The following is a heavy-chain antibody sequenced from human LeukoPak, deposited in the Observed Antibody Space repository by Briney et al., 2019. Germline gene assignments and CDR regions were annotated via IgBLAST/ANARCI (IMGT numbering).Heavy chain of an antibody. Sequence: ASVKVSCKASGYTFTSYYMHWVRQAPGQGLEWMGIINPSGGSTSYAQKFQGRVTMTRDTSTSTVYMELSSLRSEDTAVYYCARKLTDYDFWSGYGGNWFDPWGQGTLVTVSS. D-gene: IGHD3-3*01. CDR3: ARKLTDYDFWSGYGGNWFDP. CDR1: GYTFTSYY. J-gene: IGHJ5*02. CDR2: INPSGGST. V-gene: IGHV1-46*01.